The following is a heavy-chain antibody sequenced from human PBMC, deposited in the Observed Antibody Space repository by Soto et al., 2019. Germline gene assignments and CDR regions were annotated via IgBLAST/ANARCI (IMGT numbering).Heavy chain of an antibody. CDR2: IYHSGST. CDR3: ARGPPFH. D-gene: IGHD3-16*01. Sequence: SETLSLTCGVSGGSISSGGYSWSWIRQPPGKGLEWIGYIYHSGSTYYNPSLKSRVTISVDRSKNQFSLKLSSVTAADTAVYYCARGPPFHWGQGTLVTVSS. CDR1: GGSISSGGYS. V-gene: IGHV4-30-2*01. J-gene: IGHJ4*02.